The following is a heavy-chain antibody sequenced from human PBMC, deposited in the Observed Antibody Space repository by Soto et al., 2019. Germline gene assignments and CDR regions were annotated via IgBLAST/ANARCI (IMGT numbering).Heavy chain of an antibody. Sequence: EVQLLESGGGLVQPGGSLRLSCAASGLTFSSYAMSWVRQAPGKGLEWVSGISGSGGSAYYADSVKGRFTISRDNSKDTLYLQLNSLRAEDTAVYHCAKARGGSSYFFDYWGQGTLVTASS. CDR3: AKARGGSSYFFDY. CDR1: GLTFSSYA. V-gene: IGHV3-23*01. J-gene: IGHJ4*02. D-gene: IGHD6-6*01. CDR2: ISGSGGSA.